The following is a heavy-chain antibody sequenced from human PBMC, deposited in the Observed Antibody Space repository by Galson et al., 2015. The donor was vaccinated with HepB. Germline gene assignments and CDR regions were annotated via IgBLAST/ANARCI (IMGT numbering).Heavy chain of an antibody. CDR2: IIAHNGNT. D-gene: IGHD2-21*01. Sequence: SVKVSCKASGYSFNSYGISWVRQAPGQGLEWMGRIIAHNGNTKYTKNFQDRVSMTTDTSTGTAYMELRNLKSDDTAVYYCARDLGWGLVGGYKSAYCGGDCYSFWDYWGQGTQVIVSS. V-gene: IGHV1-18*01. CDR1: GYSFNSYG. J-gene: IGHJ4*02. CDR3: ARDLGWGLVGGYKSAYCGGDCYSFWDY.